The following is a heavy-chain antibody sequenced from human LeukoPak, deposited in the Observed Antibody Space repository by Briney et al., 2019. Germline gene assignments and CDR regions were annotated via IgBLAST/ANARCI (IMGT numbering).Heavy chain of an antibody. CDR1: GYSFTSYW. CDR3: ARLGDTAMVYYYYGMDV. D-gene: IGHD5-18*01. J-gene: IGHJ6*02. V-gene: IGHV5-51*01. CDR2: IYPGDSDT. Sequence: GESLKISCKGSGYSFTSYWIGWVRQMPGKGLEWMGIIYPGDSDTRYSPSFQGQVTISADKSISTAYLQWSSLKASATAMYYCARLGDTAMVYYYYGMDVWGQGTTVTVSS.